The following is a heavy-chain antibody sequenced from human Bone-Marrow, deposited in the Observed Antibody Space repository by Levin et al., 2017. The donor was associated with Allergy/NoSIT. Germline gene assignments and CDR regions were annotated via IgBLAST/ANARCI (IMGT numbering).Heavy chain of an antibody. CDR3: ARNSRSTWYDVMDV. D-gene: IGHD6-13*01. V-gene: IGHV3-21*01. J-gene: IGHJ6*02. CDR1: GFTFSDYD. CDR2: ITSSSIFR. Sequence: PGGSLRLSCVGSGFTFSDYDMNWVRQAPGKGLEWVSSITSSSIFRHYADSVEGRFSISRDNANNSLYLQMNDLRVEDTAVYYCARNSRSTWYDVMDVWGQGTTVTVSS.